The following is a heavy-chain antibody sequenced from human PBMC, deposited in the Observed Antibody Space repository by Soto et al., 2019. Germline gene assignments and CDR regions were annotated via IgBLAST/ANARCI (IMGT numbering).Heavy chain of an antibody. CDR1: GGTFSSYA. V-gene: IGHV1-69*13. D-gene: IGHD3-9*01. J-gene: IGHJ5*02. CDR3: ARAPKFDYDILTGYYRYNWFDP. CDR2: IIPIFGTA. Sequence: ASVKVSCKASGGTFSSYAISWVRQAPGQGLERMGGIIPIFGTANYAQKFQGRVTITADESTSTAYMELSSLRSEDTAVYYCARAPKFDYDILTGYYRYNWFDPWGQGTLVTVSS.